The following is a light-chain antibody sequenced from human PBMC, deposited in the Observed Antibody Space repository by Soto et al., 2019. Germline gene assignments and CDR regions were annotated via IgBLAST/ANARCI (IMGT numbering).Light chain of an antibody. CDR2: DAS. CDR1: QSISSW. V-gene: IGKV1-5*01. Sequence: DIQVTQSPSTLSVSVGDRVTITCRASQSISSWLAWYQQKPGKAPKLLIYDASSLESGVPSRFSGSGSGTEFTLTISSLQPDDFATYYCQQYNSYPWTFGQGTKVEIK. J-gene: IGKJ1*01. CDR3: QQYNSYPWT.